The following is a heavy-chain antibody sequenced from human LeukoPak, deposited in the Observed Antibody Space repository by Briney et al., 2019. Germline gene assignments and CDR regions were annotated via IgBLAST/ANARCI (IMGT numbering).Heavy chain of an antibody. J-gene: IGHJ4*02. Sequence: SVKVSCKASGGTFSSYAISWVRQAPGQGIEWMGRIIPIFGTANYAQKFQGRVTITTDESTSTAYMELSSLRSEDTAVYYCARDGKYYYDSSGYSSIDYWGQGTLVTVSS. CDR1: GGTFSSYA. V-gene: IGHV1-69*05. D-gene: IGHD3-22*01. CDR2: IIPIFGTA. CDR3: ARDGKYYYDSSGYSSIDY.